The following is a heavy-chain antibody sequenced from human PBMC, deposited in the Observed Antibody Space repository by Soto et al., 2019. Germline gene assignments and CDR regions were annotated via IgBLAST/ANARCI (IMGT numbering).Heavy chain of an antibody. Sequence: VQLLESGGGLVQPGGSLRLSCAASGFTLSSYAMTWVRQAPGKGLEWVSTISGSGGSTYYADSVQGRFTISRDNFRNTLYLQMNSLRAEDTAIYYCAKQYCGGGNCYFDYWGQGTLVTVSS. J-gene: IGHJ4*02. CDR3: AKQYCGGGNCYFDY. CDR2: ISGSGGST. V-gene: IGHV3-23*01. CDR1: GFTLSSYA. D-gene: IGHD2-15*01.